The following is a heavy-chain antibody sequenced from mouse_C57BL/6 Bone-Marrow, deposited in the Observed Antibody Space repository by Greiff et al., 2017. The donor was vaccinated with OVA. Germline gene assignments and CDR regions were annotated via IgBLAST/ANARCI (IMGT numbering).Heavy chain of an antibody. Sequence: VQLQQSGAELVRPGTSVKLSCKASGYTFTSYWMHWVKQRPGQGLEWIGVIDPSDSYTNDNHKFKGKATLTVDTSSSTAYMQLSSLTSEDAAVYYSADGYYFDYWGQGTTLTVSS. V-gene: IGHV1-59*01. CDR3: ADGYYFDY. J-gene: IGHJ2*01. CDR1: GYTFTSYW. CDR2: IDPSDSYT. D-gene: IGHD1-1*01.